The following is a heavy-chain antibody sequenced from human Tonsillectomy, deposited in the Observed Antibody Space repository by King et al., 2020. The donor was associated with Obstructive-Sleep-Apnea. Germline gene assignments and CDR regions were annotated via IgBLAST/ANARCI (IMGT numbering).Heavy chain of an antibody. V-gene: IGHV4-59*08. CDR3: ARRSAYGDFDY. CDR1: GGSISSYY. J-gene: IGHJ4*02. Sequence: QLQESGPGLVKPSETLSLTCTVSGGSISSYYWSWIRQPPGKGLEWIGYIYYSGSTNYNPSLKSRVTISVDTSKNQFSLKLSSVTAADTAVYYCARRSAYGDFDYWGQGTLVTVSS. D-gene: IGHD4-17*01. CDR2: IYYSGST.